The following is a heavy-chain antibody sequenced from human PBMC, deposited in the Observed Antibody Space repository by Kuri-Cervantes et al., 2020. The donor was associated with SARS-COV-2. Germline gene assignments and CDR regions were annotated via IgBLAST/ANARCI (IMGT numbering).Heavy chain of an antibody. J-gene: IGHJ6*02. Sequence: GESLKISCAASGFTFSSYAMHWVRQAPGKGLEWVAVISYDGSNKYYADSVKGRFTISRDNAKNSLYLQMNSLRAEDTAVYYCARDQTVVPAYYYGMDVWGQGTTVTVSS. CDR2: ISYDGSNK. CDR3: ARDQTVVPAYYYGMDV. CDR1: GFTFSSYA. D-gene: IGHD2-2*01. V-gene: IGHV3-30*04.